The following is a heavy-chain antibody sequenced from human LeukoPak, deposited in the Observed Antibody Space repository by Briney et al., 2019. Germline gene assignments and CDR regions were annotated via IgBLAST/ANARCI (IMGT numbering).Heavy chain of an antibody. CDR2: IYYSGST. CDR1: GGSISSYY. CDR3: ARSRPILRYFDWGKSAFDI. D-gene: IGHD3-9*01. V-gene: IGHV4-59*08. Sequence: PSETLSLTCTVSGGSISSYYWSWLRQPPGKGLEWIGYIYYSGSTNYNPSLKSRVTISVDTSKNQFSLKLSSVTAADTAVYYCARSRPILRYFDWGKSAFDIWGQGTMVTVSS. J-gene: IGHJ3*02.